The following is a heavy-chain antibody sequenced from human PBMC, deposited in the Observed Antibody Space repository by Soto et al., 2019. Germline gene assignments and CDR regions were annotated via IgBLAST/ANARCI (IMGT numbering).Heavy chain of an antibody. CDR1: GFTFGSYW. V-gene: IGHV3-74*01. J-gene: IGHJ6*02. Sequence: EVPLVESGGGLVQPGGSLRLSCVASGFTFGSYWMHWVRQVTGKGPVWVSRIKSDGSSITYADSVKGRFIISRDNAKNTLYLQMNSPRAEVTAVYYCARSSLTVNTANYYYGMDVWGQGTKVTVSS. CDR3: ARSSLTVNTANYYYGMDV. D-gene: IGHD4-17*01. CDR2: IKSDGSSI.